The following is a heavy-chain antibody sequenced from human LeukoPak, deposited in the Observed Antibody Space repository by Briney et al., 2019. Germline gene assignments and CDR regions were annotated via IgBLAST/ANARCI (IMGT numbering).Heavy chain of an antibody. CDR2: ISGSVGST. Sequence: GGSLRLSCAGSGFTFSSYGMNWVRQAPGKGLEWVSSISGSVGSTFYADSVKGRFTISRDNSKNTLYLQMNSLRAEDTALYYCARASLYDNSAYYLDYWGQGTLVTVSS. D-gene: IGHD3-22*01. CDR1: GFTFSSYG. V-gene: IGHV3-23*01. CDR3: ARASLYDNSAYYLDY. J-gene: IGHJ4*02.